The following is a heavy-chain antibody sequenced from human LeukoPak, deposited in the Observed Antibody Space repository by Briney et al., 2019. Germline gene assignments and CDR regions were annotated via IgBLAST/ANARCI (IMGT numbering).Heavy chain of an antibody. CDR1: GFTFSAYW. V-gene: IGHV3-11*01. Sequence: GSLRLSCAASGFTFSAYWMSWVRQAPGKGLEWVSYISSSGSTIYYADSVKGRFTISRDNAKNSLYLQMNSLRAEDTAVYYCASTGGLAPWVWFDPWGQGTLVTVSS. CDR2: ISSSGSTI. D-gene: IGHD1-14*01. CDR3: ASTGGLAPWVWFDP. J-gene: IGHJ5*02.